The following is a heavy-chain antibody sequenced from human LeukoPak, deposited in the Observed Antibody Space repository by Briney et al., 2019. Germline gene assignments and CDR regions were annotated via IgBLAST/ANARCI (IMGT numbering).Heavy chain of an antibody. CDR1: GFTFSNYW. CDR2: ISYDGSNK. Sequence: GGSLRLSCAASGFTFSNYWMIWVRQAPGKGLEWVAVISYDGSNKYYADSVKGRFTISRDNSKNTLYLQMNSLRAEDTAVYYCATQGVVADAFDIWGQGTMVTVSS. J-gene: IGHJ3*02. V-gene: IGHV3-30-3*01. D-gene: IGHD2-15*01. CDR3: ATQGVVADAFDI.